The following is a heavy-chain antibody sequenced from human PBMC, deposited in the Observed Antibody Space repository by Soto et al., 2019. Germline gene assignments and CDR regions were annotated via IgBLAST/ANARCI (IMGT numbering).Heavy chain of an antibody. V-gene: IGHV4-34*01. Sequence: PSETLSLTCAVYGGSFSGYYWSWIRQPPGKGLEWIGEINHSGSTNYNPSLKSRVTISVDTSKNQFSLKLSSVTAADTAVYYCARVRGTRIRLGRSYYYHNCIDVWGQGTTVTVSS. CDR2: INHSGST. CDR1: GGSFSGYY. J-gene: IGHJ6*02. D-gene: IGHD3-16*01. CDR3: ARVRGTRIRLGRSYYYHNCIDV.